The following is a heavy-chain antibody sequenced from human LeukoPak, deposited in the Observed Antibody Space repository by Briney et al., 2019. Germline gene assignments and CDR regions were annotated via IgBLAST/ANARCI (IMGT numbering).Heavy chain of an antibody. CDR3: AKGYSGSYRSYFGD. Sequence: GGSLRLSCAASGFTFSTYATSWVRQAPGKGLEWVSTVGGNGGSTYYADSVKGRFTISRDNPKNTLYLQMNTLRAEDTALYYCAKGYSGSYRSYFGDWGQGSLVTVSS. CDR1: GFTFSTYA. CDR2: VGGNGGST. J-gene: IGHJ4*02. D-gene: IGHD1-26*01. V-gene: IGHV3-23*01.